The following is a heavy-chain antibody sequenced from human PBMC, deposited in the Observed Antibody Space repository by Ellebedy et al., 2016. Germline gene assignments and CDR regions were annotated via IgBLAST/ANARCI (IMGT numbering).Heavy chain of an antibody. D-gene: IGHD3-22*01. J-gene: IGHJ4*02. V-gene: IGHV3-64*01. CDR2: ISSNGGST. Sequence: GESLKISXAASGFTFSSYAMHWVRQAPGKGLEYVSAISSNGGSTYYANSVKGRFTISRDNSKNTLYLQMGSLRAEDMAVYYCARGLLPLGYYDSSGYLSGGDYFDYWGQGTLVTVSS. CDR1: GFTFSSYA. CDR3: ARGLLPLGYYDSSGYLSGGDYFDY.